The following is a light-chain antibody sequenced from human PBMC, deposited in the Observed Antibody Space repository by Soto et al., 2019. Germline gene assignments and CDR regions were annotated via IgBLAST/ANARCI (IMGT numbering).Light chain of an antibody. Sequence: QSVLTQPASVSGSPGQSTTISCTGTSSDVGGYNYVSWYQQHPGKAPKLMIYEVSNRPSGVSNRFSGSKSGNTASLTISGLQAEDEADYYCSSYTSSITVVFGGGTKLTVL. V-gene: IGLV2-14*01. CDR3: SSYTSSITVV. J-gene: IGLJ2*01. CDR1: SSDVGGYNY. CDR2: EVS.